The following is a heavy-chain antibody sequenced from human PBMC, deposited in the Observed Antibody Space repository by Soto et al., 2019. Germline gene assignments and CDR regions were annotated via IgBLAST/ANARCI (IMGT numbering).Heavy chain of an antibody. V-gene: IGHV1-18*01. J-gene: IGHJ6*02. Sequence: ASVKVSCKASGGTFSSYAISWVRQAPGQGLEWMGWIIAINGTTNYAQKLQGRVTMTTDKSTSTAYMELRSLRSDDTAVYYCARRSSSSSSYYYYGMDVWGQGTTVTVSS. CDR3: ARRSSSSSSYYYYGMDV. D-gene: IGHD6-6*01. CDR2: IIAINGTT. CDR1: GGTFSSYA.